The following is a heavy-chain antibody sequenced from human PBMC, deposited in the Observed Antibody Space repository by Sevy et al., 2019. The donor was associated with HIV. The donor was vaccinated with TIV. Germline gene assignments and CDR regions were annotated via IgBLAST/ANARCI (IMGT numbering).Heavy chain of an antibody. V-gene: IGHV3-30*02. D-gene: IGHD2-8*01. J-gene: IGHJ6*02. CDR2: IRYDGSNK. CDR3: ARGRKTTQEWLEELDYYYGMDV. CDR1: GFTFSTYD. Sequence: GGSLRLSCAASGFTFSTYDMHWVRQAPGKGLEWVAYIRYDGSNKYCGDSVGGRFTISRDNSKSTLYVQLNSLRAEDTAVYYCARGRKTTQEWLEELDYYYGMDVWGQGTSVTVSS.